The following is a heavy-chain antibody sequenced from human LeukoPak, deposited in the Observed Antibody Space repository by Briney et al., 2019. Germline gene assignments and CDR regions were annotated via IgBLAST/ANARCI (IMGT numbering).Heavy chain of an antibody. D-gene: IGHD3-22*01. V-gene: IGHV3-23*01. CDR1: GFTFSSYA. J-gene: IGHJ4*02. CDR2: ISGRGGST. Sequence: GGSLRLSCAASGFTFSSYAMSWVRQAPGKGLEWVSAISGRGGSTYYADSVKGRFTISRDNSKNTLYLQMNSLRAEDTAVYYCAKFGSRYYYDSSGYYFDYWGQGTLVTVSS. CDR3: AKFGSRYYYDSSGYYFDY.